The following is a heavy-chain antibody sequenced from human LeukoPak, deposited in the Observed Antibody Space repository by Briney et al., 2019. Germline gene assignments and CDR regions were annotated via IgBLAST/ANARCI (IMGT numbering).Heavy chain of an antibody. CDR1: GFTFSSYS. J-gene: IGHJ4*02. D-gene: IGHD5-18*01. V-gene: IGHV3-21*01. CDR2: ISSSSSYI. CDR3: ARVGFTYTAMVY. Sequence: GGSLRLSCAASGFTFSSYSMNWVRQAPGKGLEWVSSISSSSSYIYYADSVKGRFTISRDNAKNSLYLQMNSLRAEDTAVYYCARVGFTYTAMVYWGQGTLVTVSS.